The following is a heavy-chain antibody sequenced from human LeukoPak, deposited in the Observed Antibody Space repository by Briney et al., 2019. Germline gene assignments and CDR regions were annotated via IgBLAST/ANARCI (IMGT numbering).Heavy chain of an antibody. J-gene: IGHJ6*03. Sequence: ASVKVSCKASGYTFTSYDINWVRQATGQGLEWMGWMNPNSGNTGYAQKFQGRVTMTRNTSISTAYMELSSLRSEDTAVYYCARANIVVVPAAEMYYYYYMDVWGKGTTVTVSS. D-gene: IGHD2-2*01. CDR1: GYTFTSYD. CDR3: ARANIVVVPAAEMYYYYYMDV. CDR2: MNPNSGNT. V-gene: IGHV1-8*01.